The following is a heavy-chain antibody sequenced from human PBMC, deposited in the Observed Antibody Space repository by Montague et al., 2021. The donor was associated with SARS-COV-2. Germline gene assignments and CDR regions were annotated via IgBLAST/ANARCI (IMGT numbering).Heavy chain of an antibody. Sequence: SETLSLTCTVSGGSISSYYWSWIRQPPGKGLEWIGYIYYSGSTNYNPSLKSRVTISVDTPKNQFSLKLSSVTAADTAVYYCARLEAGDWSGGSCYSSWFDPWGQGTLVTVSS. CDR3: ARLEAGDWSGGSCYSSWFDP. CDR1: GGSISSYY. V-gene: IGHV4-59*08. D-gene: IGHD2-15*01. CDR2: IYYSGST. J-gene: IGHJ5*02.